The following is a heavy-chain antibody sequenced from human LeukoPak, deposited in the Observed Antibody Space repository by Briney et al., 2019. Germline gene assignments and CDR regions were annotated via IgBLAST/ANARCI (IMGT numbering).Heavy chain of an antibody. J-gene: IGHJ6*03. V-gene: IGHV4-61*09. CDR1: GVPLTSVSYF. Sequence: TLSLTRSVSGVPLTSVSYFWSWTRQPPGKPLGGFGHIFTSGNSNYRPSLKSPVTISMDTSKNEFSLTLTSVTAADAAVYYCARAGDVLIPGPTPYDASYSYMDVWGKGTTVIVSS. CDR2: IFTSGNS. D-gene: IGHD2-8*01. CDR3: ARAGDVLIPGPTPYDASYSYMDV.